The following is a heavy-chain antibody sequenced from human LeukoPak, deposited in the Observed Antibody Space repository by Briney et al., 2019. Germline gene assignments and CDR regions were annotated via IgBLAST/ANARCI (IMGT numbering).Heavy chain of an antibody. CDR2: IHNGGST. D-gene: IGHD6-13*01. CDR1: GFTVSSNY. J-gene: IGHJ6*02. Sequence: GGSLRLSCAASGFTVSSNYMNWVRQAPGRGLEWVSVIHNGGSTYYVDSVKGRFTISRDTSKNTLYLLMNSLRAEDTAVYFCARSKPPAVKDYYGLDVWGQGTTVTVS. V-gene: IGHV3-66*01. CDR3: ARSKPPAVKDYYGLDV.